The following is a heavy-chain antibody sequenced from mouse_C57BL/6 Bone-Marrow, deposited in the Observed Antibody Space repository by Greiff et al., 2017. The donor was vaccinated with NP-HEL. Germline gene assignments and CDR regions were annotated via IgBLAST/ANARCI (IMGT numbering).Heavy chain of an antibody. D-gene: IGHD1-1*01. CDR2: IWSGGST. V-gene: IGHV2-2*01. J-gene: IGHJ3*01. CDR3: ARYGVGAY. Sequence: QVQLKESGPGLVQPSQSLSITCTVSGFSLTSYGVHWVRQSPGKGLEWLGMIWSGGSTDYNAAFISRLSISKDNSKSQVFFKMNSLQADDTAIYYCARYGVGAYWGQGTLVTVSA. CDR1: GFSLTSYG.